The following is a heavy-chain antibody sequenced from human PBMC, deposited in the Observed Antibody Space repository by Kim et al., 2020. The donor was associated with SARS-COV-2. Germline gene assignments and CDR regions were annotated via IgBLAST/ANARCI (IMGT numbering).Heavy chain of an antibody. Sequence: SVKGRFTISRDNAKNSLYLQMNSLRAEDTAVYYCARDTYYYDSSGHYFDYWGQGTLVTVSS. CDR3: ARDTYYYDSSGHYFDY. J-gene: IGHJ4*02. V-gene: IGHV3-11*05. D-gene: IGHD3-22*01.